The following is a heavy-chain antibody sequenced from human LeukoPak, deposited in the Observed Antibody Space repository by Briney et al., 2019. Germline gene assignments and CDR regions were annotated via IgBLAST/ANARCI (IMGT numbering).Heavy chain of an antibody. CDR1: GYSFISYW. CDR2: INSNDSYT. D-gene: IGHD3-10*01. Sequence: AESLKIPCKSSGYSFISYWISWLRQMPPRGRQWMVRINSNDSYTNYSPSFQGHVTISADKSINNSSLQLSSLTAADTALFYCARPSVDGLGSYPYWGEGTLVTVSS. V-gene: IGHV5-10-1*01. J-gene: IGHJ4*02. CDR3: ARPSVDGLGSYPY.